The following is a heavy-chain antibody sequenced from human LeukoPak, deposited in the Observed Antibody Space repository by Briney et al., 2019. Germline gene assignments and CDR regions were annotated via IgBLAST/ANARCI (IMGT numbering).Heavy chain of an antibody. Sequence: GGSLRLSCAASGFTFSSYGMHWVRQAPGKGLEWVAVIWYDGSNKYYADSVKGRFTISRDNSKNTLYLQMNSLRAEDTAVYYCAKAFGGEPRAYFDYWGQGTLVTVSS. CDR1: GFTFSSYG. D-gene: IGHD3-10*01. J-gene: IGHJ4*02. CDR3: AKAFGGEPRAYFDY. V-gene: IGHV3-33*06. CDR2: IWYDGSNK.